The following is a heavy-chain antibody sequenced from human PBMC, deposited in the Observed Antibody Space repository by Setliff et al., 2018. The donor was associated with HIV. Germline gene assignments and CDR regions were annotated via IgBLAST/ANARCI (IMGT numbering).Heavy chain of an antibody. CDR1: GGSISSYY. Sequence: SETLSLTCTVSGGSISSYYWSWIRQPAGKGLEWIGRIYSSGSTNYNPSLKSRVTMSVDTSNNQFSLKVTSVTAADTAVYYCMRGRSITIFGVAYFDFWGQGTQVTVSS. D-gene: IGHD3-3*01. V-gene: IGHV4-4*07. J-gene: IGHJ4*02. CDR2: IYSSGST. CDR3: MRGRSITIFGVAYFDF.